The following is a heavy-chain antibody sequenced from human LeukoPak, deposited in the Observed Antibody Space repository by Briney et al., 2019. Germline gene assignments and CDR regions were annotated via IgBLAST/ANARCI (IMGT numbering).Heavy chain of an antibody. Sequence: SVKVSCKASGGTFSSYAISWVRQAPGQGLEWMGGIIPIFGTANYAQKFQGRVTITADGSTSTAYMELSSLRSEDTAVYYCASLPHYYGDYVYVDYWGQGTLVTVSS. V-gene: IGHV1-69*13. D-gene: IGHD4-17*01. CDR2: IIPIFGTA. CDR3: ASLPHYYGDYVYVDY. J-gene: IGHJ4*02. CDR1: GGTFSSYA.